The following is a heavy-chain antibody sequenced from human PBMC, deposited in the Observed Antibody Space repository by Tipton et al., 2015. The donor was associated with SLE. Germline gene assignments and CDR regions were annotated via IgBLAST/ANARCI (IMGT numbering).Heavy chain of an antibody. J-gene: IGHJ4*02. D-gene: IGHD6-13*01. CDR3: ARGLKGGAAD. V-gene: IGHV4-34*01. CDR2: INHSGST. CDR1: GGSFSGYY. Sequence: TLSLTCAVYGGSFSGYYWSWIRQPPGKGLEWIGEINHSGSTNYNPSLKSRVTISVDTSRNQFSLKLSSVTAADTAVYYCARGLKGGAADWGQGTLVTVSS.